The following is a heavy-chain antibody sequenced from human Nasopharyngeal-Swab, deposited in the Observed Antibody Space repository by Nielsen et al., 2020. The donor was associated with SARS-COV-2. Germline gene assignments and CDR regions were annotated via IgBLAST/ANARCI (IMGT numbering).Heavy chain of an antibody. CDR1: VFTFSSYA. J-gene: IGHJ4*02. D-gene: IGHD1-26*01. V-gene: IGHV4-59*12. Sequence: ESLKISCAASVFTFSSYAMSWVRQAPGKGLEWIGYFYYSGITNYNPSLKSRVTILIDTSKNQFSLKLNSVTAADTAVYYCAREVVGGLVDSWGQGTLVTVSS. CDR2: FYYSGIT. CDR3: AREVVGGLVDS.